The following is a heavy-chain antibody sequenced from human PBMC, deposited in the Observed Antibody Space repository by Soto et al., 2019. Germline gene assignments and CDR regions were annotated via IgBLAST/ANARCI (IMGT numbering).Heavy chain of an antibody. D-gene: IGHD5-18*01. J-gene: IGHJ6*02. Sequence: APVTLSCTASGYTFTSDFMRRVRQAPGQGLEWMGIINPSGGSTSYAQKLQGRVTMTTDTPTSTAYWGLRGLRSDDTAVYYCARYRLDTAVVTRYNSAVWAFWRHGSTVTVTS. CDR1: GYTFTSDF. CDR2: INPSGGST. CDR3: ARYRLDTAVVTRYNSAVWAF. V-gene: IGHV1-46*01.